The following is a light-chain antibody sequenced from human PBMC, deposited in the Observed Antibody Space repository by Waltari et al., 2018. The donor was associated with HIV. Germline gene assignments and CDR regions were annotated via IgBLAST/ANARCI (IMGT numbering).Light chain of an antibody. CDR3: QTLGTGIVV. CDR1: SGHSSYA. CDR2: LNSDGSH. J-gene: IGLJ2*01. V-gene: IGLV4-69*01. Sequence: QLVLPQSPSASASLGASVKLTCTLSSGHSSYAIAWHQQQPEKGPRYLMKLNSDGSHSKGDGIPDRFAGSSSGAERYLTISSLLSADEADYYCQTLGTGIVVFGGGTKLTVL.